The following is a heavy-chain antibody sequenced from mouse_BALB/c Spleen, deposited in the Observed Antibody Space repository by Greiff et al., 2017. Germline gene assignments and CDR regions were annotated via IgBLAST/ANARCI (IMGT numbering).Heavy chain of an antibody. V-gene: IGHV2-9*02. D-gene: IGHD1-1*01. CDR1: GFSLTSYG. Sequence: VKLVESGPGLVAPSQSLSITCTVSGFSLTSYGVHWVRQPPGKGLEWLGVIWAGGSTNYNSALMSRLSISKDNSKSQVFLKMNSLQTDDTAMYYCAREAHYYGSSPWFAYWGQGTLVTVSA. CDR2: IWAGGST. J-gene: IGHJ3*01. CDR3: AREAHYYGSSPWFAY.